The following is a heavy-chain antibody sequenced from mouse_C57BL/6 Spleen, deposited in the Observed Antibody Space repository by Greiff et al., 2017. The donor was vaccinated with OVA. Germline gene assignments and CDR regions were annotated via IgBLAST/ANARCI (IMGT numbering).Heavy chain of an antibody. J-gene: IGHJ4*01. CDR3: AREVYYSNYDYAMDY. D-gene: IGHD2-5*01. CDR1: GFSLTSYD. CDR2: IWSGGST. V-gene: IGHV2-2*01. Sequence: VKLQESGPGLVQPSQSLSITCTVSGFSLTSYDVHWVRQSPGKGLEWLGVIWSGGSTDYNAAFISRLSISKDNSESQIFFKMNSLQADDTAIYYCAREVYYSNYDYAMDYWGQGTSVTVSS.